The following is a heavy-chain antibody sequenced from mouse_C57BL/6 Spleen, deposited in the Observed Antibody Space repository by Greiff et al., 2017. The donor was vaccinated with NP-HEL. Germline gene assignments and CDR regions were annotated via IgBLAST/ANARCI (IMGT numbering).Heavy chain of an antibody. CDR3: ARHGYGSSYDYAMDY. CDR2: IWSDGST. Sequence: QVQLQQSGPGLVAPSQSLSITCTVSGFSLTSYGVHWVRQPPGKGLEWLVVIWSDGSTTYNSALKSRLSISKDNSKSQVFLKMNSLQTDDTAMYYCARHGYGSSYDYAMDYWGQGTSVTVSS. CDR1: GFSLTSYG. J-gene: IGHJ4*01. V-gene: IGHV2-6-1*01. D-gene: IGHD1-1*01.